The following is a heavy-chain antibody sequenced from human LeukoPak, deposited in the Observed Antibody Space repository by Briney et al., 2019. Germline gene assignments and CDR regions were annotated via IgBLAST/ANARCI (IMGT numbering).Heavy chain of an antibody. D-gene: IGHD3-22*01. J-gene: IGHJ4*02. CDR2: IKEDGSEK. Sequence: QPGGSLRLSCAASGFTFSTYWMSWVRQAPGKGLEWVANIKEDGSEKYYGDSVKGRFTIPRDNAKNSLYLQMNSLSAEDTAVYYCARDSSGYQWGQGTLVTVSS. CDR3: ARDSSGYQ. CDR1: GFTFSTYW. V-gene: IGHV3-7*01.